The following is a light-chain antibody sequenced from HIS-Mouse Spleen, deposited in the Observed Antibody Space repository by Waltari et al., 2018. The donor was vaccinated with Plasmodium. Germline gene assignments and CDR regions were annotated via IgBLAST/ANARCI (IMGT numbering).Light chain of an antibody. CDR2: GAS. CDR3: QQYNNWSFT. Sequence: EIVMTQSPATLSVSPGARATLSCRASQCVNSNLAWYQQKPGQAPRLLIYGASTRATGIPARFSGSGSGTEFTLTISSLQSEDFAVYYCQQYNNWSFTFGPGTKVDIK. V-gene: IGKV3-15*01. J-gene: IGKJ3*01. CDR1: QCVNSN.